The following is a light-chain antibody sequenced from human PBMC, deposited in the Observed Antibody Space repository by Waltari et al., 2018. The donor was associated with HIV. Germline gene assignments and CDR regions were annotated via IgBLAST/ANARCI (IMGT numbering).Light chain of an antibody. CDR1: QSVSTN. J-gene: IGKJ2*01. V-gene: IGKV3-15*01. Sequence: EIVMTQSPDTLAVSPGEGATLSCRASQSVSTNLAWYQQKPGQAPRLVLFGASTRATGIPARFSGSGPGTEFTLTISGLQSEDAAVYYCQQYDNWPPFTFGQGTRLEIK. CDR3: QQYDNWPPFT. CDR2: GAS.